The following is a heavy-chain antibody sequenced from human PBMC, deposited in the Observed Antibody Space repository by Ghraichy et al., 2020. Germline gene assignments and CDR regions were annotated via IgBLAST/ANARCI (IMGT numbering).Heavy chain of an antibody. CDR2: INHSGST. V-gene: IGHV4-34*01. D-gene: IGHD3-10*01. Sequence: SETLSLTCAVYGGSFSGYYWSWIRQPPGKGLEWIGEINHSGSTNYNPSLKSRVTISVDTSKNQFSLKLSSVTAADTAVYYCASNMVRGRFNRGLDPWGQGTLVTVSS. CDR1: GGSFSGYY. CDR3: ASNMVRGRFNRGLDP. J-gene: IGHJ5*02.